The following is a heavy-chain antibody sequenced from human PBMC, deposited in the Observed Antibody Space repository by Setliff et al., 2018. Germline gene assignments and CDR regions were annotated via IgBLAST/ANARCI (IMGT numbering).Heavy chain of an antibody. V-gene: IGHV1-8*02. D-gene: IGHD3-3*01. CDR2: MNPNSGNT. Sequence: GASVKVSCKASGYTFTSYDINWVRQATGQGLEWMGWMNPNSGNTGYAQKFQGRVTMTRNTSISTAYMELSSLRSEDTAVYYRARDTFGRGLNYYYYYVDVWGKGTTVTVSS. CDR3: ARDTFGRGLNYYYYYVDV. J-gene: IGHJ6*03. CDR1: GYTFTSYD.